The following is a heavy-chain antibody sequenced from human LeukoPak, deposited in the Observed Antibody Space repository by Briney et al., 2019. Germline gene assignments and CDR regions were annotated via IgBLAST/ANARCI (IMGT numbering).Heavy chain of an antibody. D-gene: IGHD3-10*01. J-gene: IGHJ3*01. Sequence: GASVKVSCKASGYTFTSYYMHWVRQAPGQGLEWMGIINPSGGSTSHAQKFQGRVTMTRDTSTSTVYMELSSLRSEDTAVYYCARDLRFGEWKVQVWGQGTMVTVSS. CDR2: INPSGGST. V-gene: IGHV1-46*01. CDR3: ARDLRFGEWKVQV. CDR1: GYTFTSYY.